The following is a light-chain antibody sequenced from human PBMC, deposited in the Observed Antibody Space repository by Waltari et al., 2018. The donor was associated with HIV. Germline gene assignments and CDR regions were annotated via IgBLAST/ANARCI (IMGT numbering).Light chain of an antibody. CDR1: TGNIASSY. J-gene: IGLJ2*01. V-gene: IGLV6-57*01. CDR2: ETN. CDR3: QSYDNNNVL. Sequence: NVMLTQPHSAPEPPGKTVTISCTRITGNIASSYMQWDQQRPGKSPTAVIYETNKRPSGVPDRFSGSIASSSNTPYITSPELKTEDESDYCGQSYDNNNVLFGGGTKLTVL.